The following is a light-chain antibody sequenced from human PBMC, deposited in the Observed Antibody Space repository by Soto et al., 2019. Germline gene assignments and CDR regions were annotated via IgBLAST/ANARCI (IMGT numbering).Light chain of an antibody. V-gene: IGKV3-20*01. CDR1: DGVGRS. CDR3: QQYGSSPWT. J-gene: IGKJ1*01. CDR2: DAS. Sequence: IGLKKSPVSLSLSTGERATLSCRASDGVGRSLAWFQQRPGQAPRLLIYDASNRATGIPDRFSGSGSGTDFTLIISRLEPEDFAVYHCQQYGSSPWTFGQGTKVDIK.